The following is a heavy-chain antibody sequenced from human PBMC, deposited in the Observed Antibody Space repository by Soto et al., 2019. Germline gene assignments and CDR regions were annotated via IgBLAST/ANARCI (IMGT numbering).Heavy chain of an antibody. J-gene: IGHJ4*02. V-gene: IGHV3-21*01. D-gene: IGHD4-17*01. CDR2: ISSSSSYI. CDR3: ARDRRTTVTTPFDY. Sequence: LRLSCAASGFTFSSYSMNWVRQAPGKGLEWVSSISSSSSYIYYADSVKGRFTISRDNAKNSLYLQMNSLRAEDTAVYYCARDRRTTVTTPFDYWGQGTLVTVSS. CDR1: GFTFSSYS.